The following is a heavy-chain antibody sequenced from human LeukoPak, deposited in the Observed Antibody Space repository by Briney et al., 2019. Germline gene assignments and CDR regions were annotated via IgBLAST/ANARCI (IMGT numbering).Heavy chain of an antibody. CDR3: AREGSGWYRFDY. V-gene: IGHV3-11*04. Sequence: PGGSLRLSCAASGFTFSDYYMNWVRQAPGKGLEGVSYISSSSSTIDYADSVKGRFTISRDNAKNSLYLQMNGLRAEDTAVYYCAREGSGWYRFDYWGQGTLVTVSS. D-gene: IGHD6-19*01. CDR1: GFTFSDYY. J-gene: IGHJ4*02. CDR2: ISSSSSTI.